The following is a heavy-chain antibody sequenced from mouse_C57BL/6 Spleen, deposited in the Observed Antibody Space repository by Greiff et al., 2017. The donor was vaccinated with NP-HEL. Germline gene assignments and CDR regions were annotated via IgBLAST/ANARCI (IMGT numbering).Heavy chain of an antibody. Sequence: QVQLQQSGAELVRPGASVTLSCKASGYTFTDYEMNWVKQTPVHGLEWIGAIDPETGGTAYIQKFKGKAILTADKSSSTAYMELRSLTSEDSAVYCCTPFYYDYDGFAYWGQGTLVTVSA. CDR1: GYTFTDYE. D-gene: IGHD2-4*01. CDR3: TPFYYDYDGFAY. J-gene: IGHJ3*01. CDR2: IDPETGGT. V-gene: IGHV1-15*01.